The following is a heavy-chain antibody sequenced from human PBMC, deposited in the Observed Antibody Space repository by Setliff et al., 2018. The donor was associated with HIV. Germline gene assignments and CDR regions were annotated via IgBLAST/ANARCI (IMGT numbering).Heavy chain of an antibody. V-gene: IGHV4-38-2*01. CDR2: VYHTGTT. CDR1: GDSIDNRYY. D-gene: IGHD3-3*01. Sequence: PSATLSLTCVVSGDSIDNRYYWAWIRQPPGRGLEWIGTVYHTGTTCYNSSLKSRVTISVDTSKNQYSLKLTSVTAADTAVYYCARREWLPMPGAFDIWGQGTMVTV. J-gene: IGHJ3*02. CDR3: ARREWLPMPGAFDI.